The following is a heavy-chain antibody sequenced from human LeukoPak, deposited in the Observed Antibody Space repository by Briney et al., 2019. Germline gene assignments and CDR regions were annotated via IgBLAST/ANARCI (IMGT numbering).Heavy chain of an antibody. V-gene: IGHV3-30-3*01. J-gene: IGHJ4*02. Sequence: GGSLRLSCAASGFTFSNYAIHWVRQAPGKGLEWVTFISYDGGSKSYADSVKGRFTISRDNSKNTLYLQMNSLRVEDAAVYYCAREYYDSGSYSGNFDYWGQGTLVTVSS. CDR1: GFTFSNYA. D-gene: IGHD3-10*01. CDR2: ISYDGGSK. CDR3: AREYYDSGSYSGNFDY.